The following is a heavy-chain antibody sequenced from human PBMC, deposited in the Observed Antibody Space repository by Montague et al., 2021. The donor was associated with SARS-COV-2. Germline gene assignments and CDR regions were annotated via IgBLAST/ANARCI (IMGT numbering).Heavy chain of an antibody. J-gene: IGHJ3*02. D-gene: IGHD6-13*01. CDR3: AREGRRYSSSDADAFDI. Sequence: SETLSLTCTVSGASISSYYWTWIRQPPGKGLEWIGYIYYSGSTNYNPSLKSRLTILLDTSKNQFSLKLSSVTAADTAVYYCAREGRRYSSSDADAFDIWGQGAMVTVPS. CDR1: GASISSYY. V-gene: IGHV4-59*01. CDR2: IYYSGST.